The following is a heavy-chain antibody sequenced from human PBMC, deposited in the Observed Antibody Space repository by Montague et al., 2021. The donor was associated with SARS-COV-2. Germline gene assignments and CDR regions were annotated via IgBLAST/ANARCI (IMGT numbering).Heavy chain of an antibody. Sequence: SLRLSCAASGFTFSSYEMNWVRQAPGKGLEWVSYISSSGSTIYYADSVKGRFTISRDNAKNSLYLQMNSLRAEDTAVYYCARDHSYYDILTGYYTICYFDYWGQGTLVTVSS. CDR2: ISSSGSTI. J-gene: IGHJ4*02. D-gene: IGHD3-9*01. V-gene: IGHV3-48*03. CDR3: ARDHSYYDILTGYYTICYFDY. CDR1: GFTFSSYE.